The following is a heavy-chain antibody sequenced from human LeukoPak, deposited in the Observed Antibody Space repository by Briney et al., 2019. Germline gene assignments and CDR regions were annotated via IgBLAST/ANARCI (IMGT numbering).Heavy chain of an antibody. J-gene: IGHJ4*02. CDR2: ISAYNGNT. D-gene: IGHD3-10*01. V-gene: IGHV1-18*01. CDR3: ARDGEWFGE. Sequence: ASVKVSCKASGGTFSSYAISRVRQAPGQGLEWMGWISAYNGNTNYAQKLQGRVTMTTDTSTSTVYMELSSLRSEDTAVYYCARDGEWFGEWGQGTLVTVSS. CDR1: GGTFSSYA.